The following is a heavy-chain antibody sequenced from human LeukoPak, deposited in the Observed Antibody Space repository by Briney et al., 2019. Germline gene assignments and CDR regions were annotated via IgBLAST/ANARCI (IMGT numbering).Heavy chain of an antibody. Sequence: ASVKVSCKASGYTFTSHYMHWVRQAPGQGLEWMGWINPKSGGTNYGKKFQGRVTMTRDTSINTAYMELSRLRSDDAAVYYCARVMDYGGNRENFDYWGQGTLVTVSS. D-gene: IGHD4-23*01. CDR2: INPKSGGT. V-gene: IGHV1-2*02. CDR3: ARVMDYGGNRENFDY. CDR1: GYTFTSHY. J-gene: IGHJ4*02.